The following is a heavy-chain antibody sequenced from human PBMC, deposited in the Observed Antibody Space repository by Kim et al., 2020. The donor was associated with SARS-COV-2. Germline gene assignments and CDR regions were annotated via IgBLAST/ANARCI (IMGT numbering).Heavy chain of an antibody. Sequence: ASVKVSCEASGYTFTSYGISWVRQAPGQGLEWMGWISAYNGNTNYAQKLQGRVTMTTDTSTSTAYMELRSLRSDDTAVYYCARGYDTYGSGADYYFDYWGQGTLVTVSS. J-gene: IGHJ4*02. CDR3: ARGYDTYGSGADYYFDY. CDR2: ISAYNGNT. V-gene: IGHV1-18*04. D-gene: IGHD3-10*01. CDR1: GYTFTSYG.